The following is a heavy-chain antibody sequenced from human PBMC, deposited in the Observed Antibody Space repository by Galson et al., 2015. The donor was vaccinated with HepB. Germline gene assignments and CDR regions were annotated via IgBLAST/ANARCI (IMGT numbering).Heavy chain of an antibody. CDR2: IKRNTAGGTT. V-gene: IGHV3-15*01. Sequence: SLRLSCAASGFTFSNAWMSWVRQAPGKGLEWVGRIKRNTAGGTTDYAAPVKGRFTISRGDSKNTVYLQMNSLKSEDTGVYHCTTLGYENWGQGTLVTVSP. D-gene: IGHD5-12*01. CDR3: TTLGYEN. J-gene: IGHJ4*02. CDR1: GFTFSNAW.